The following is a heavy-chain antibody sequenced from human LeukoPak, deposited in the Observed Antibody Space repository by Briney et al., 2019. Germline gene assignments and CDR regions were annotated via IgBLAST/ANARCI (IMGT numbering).Heavy chain of an antibody. CDR3: RTTYYYYMDV. CDR2: ISYDGSNK. D-gene: IGHD1-14*01. V-gene: IGHV3-30*03. CDR1: GFIFSNYW. Sequence: PGGSLRLSCAASGFIFSNYWMTWVRQAPGKGLEWVAVISYDGSNKYYADSVKGRFTISRDNSKNTLYLQMNSLRAEDTAVYYSRTTYYYYMDVWGKGTTVTVSS. J-gene: IGHJ6*03.